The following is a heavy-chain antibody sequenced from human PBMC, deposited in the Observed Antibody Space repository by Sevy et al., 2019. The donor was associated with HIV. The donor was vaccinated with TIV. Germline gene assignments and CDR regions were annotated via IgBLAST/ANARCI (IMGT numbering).Heavy chain of an antibody. CDR1: GYTFTDYF. Sequence: ASVKVSCKASGYTFTDYFMHWVRQAPGQGLEWMGWINPNSGGTNYAQRFRGRVTMTRDTSISTAYMELSRLRSDETAVYYCASLSGYYYDSSRYYNTDAFDIWGQGTMVTVSS. J-gene: IGHJ3*02. CDR2: INPNSGGT. V-gene: IGHV1-2*02. CDR3: ASLSGYYYDSSRYYNTDAFDI. D-gene: IGHD3-22*01.